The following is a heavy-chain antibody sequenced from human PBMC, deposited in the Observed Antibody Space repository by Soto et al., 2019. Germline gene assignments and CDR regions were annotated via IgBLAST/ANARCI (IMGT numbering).Heavy chain of an antibody. D-gene: IGHD2-15*01. CDR2: INPDNGNT. CDR3: ARGIATGQLDP. J-gene: IGHJ5*02. Sequence: ASVKVSCKASGYTFTRYTMNWVRQAPGQRLEWMGWINPDNGNTKSSQKFQDRVIITRDTSASAAYMDLSSLRSEDTAVYYCARGIATGQLDPWGQGTLVTVSS. V-gene: IGHV1-3*01. CDR1: GYTFTRYT.